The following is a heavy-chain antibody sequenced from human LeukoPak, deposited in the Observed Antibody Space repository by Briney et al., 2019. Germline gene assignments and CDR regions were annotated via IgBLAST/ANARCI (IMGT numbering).Heavy chain of an antibody. CDR3: ARDSDSSGAVGMDV. J-gene: IGHJ6*02. V-gene: IGHV4-31*03. CDR2: IYYSGST. Sequence: KPSETLSLTCTVSGGSISSGGYYWSWIRQHPGKGLEWIGYIYYSGSTYYNPSLKSRVTISVDTSKNQFSLKLSSVTAADTAVYYCARDSDSSGAVGMDVWGQGTTVTVSS. CDR1: GGSISSGGYY. D-gene: IGHD3-22*01.